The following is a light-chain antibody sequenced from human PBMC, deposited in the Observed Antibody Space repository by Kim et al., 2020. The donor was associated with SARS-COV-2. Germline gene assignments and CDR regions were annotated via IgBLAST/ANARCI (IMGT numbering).Light chain of an antibody. CDR1: SSNIGRNT. J-gene: IGLJ1*01. Sequence: QSVLTQPPSASATPGQMVTISCSGSSSNIGRNTVNWYQQFPGTAPKLLISNNNQRPSGVPDRFSGSKSGTSASLAISGLQSEDEADYYCATWDDSLKGQVFGTGTKVTVL. CDR3: ATWDDSLKGQV. CDR2: NNN. V-gene: IGLV1-44*01.